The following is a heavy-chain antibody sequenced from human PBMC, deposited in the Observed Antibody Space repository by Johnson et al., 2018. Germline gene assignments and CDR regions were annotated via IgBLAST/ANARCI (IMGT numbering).Heavy chain of an antibody. J-gene: IGHJ6*02. CDR1: GFTFSSYG. D-gene: IGHD5-18*01. Sequence: VQLLESGGGVVQPGRSLRLSCAASGFTFSSYGMHWVRQAPGKGLEWVAVISYDGSNKYYADSVKGRFTISRDNSKNTLYLQMNSLRAEDKAVYYCARARRWGIQLYYYYYGMDVWGQGTTVTVSS. CDR2: ISYDGSNK. CDR3: ARARRWGIQLYYYYYGMDV. V-gene: IGHV3-30*03.